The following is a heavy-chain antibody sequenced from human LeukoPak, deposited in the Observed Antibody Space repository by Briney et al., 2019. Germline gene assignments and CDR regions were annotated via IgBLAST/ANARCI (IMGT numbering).Heavy chain of an antibody. V-gene: IGHV1-2*02. CDR1: AYTFTVYY. CDR2: INPNSGGT. Sequence: GASVTVSCTSSAYTFTVYYMHWVRQAPGQGLEWMGWINPNSGGTNYAQKFQGRVTMTRDTSISTAYMELSRLRSDDTAVYYCARGASGVYTVTTSWFDPWGQGTLVSVSS. D-gene: IGHD4-17*01. J-gene: IGHJ5*02. CDR3: ARGASGVYTVTTSWFDP.